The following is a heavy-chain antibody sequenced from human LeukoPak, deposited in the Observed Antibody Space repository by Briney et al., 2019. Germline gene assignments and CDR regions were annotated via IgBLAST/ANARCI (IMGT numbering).Heavy chain of an antibody. Sequence: PSETVSLTCAVYGGSFSGYYWSWIRQPPGKGLEWIGEINHSGSTSYNPSIKSGVTISADTSKNQFSLKLSSVTAADTAVYYCARVSFFRWAATRPSYYYYYMDVWGKGTTVTISS. J-gene: IGHJ6*03. CDR1: GGSFSGYY. CDR3: ARVSFFRWAATRPSYYYYYMDV. CDR2: INHSGST. D-gene: IGHD2-15*01. V-gene: IGHV4-34*01.